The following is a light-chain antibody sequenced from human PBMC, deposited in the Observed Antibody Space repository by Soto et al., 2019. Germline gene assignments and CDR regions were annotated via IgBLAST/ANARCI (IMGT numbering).Light chain of an antibody. J-gene: IGKJ1*01. CDR1: QSISSW. V-gene: IGKV1-5*03. Sequence: DIKMTQSPSTLSASVGDRVTITCRASQSISSWLAWYQQKPGKAPKLLIYKASSLESGVPSRFSGSGSGTEFTLTISSLQPDDCATYYCQQYNSYPWTVGQATKVEIK. CDR3: QQYNSYPWT. CDR2: KAS.